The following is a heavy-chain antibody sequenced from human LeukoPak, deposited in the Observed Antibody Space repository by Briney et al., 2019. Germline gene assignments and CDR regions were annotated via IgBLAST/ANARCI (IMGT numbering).Heavy chain of an antibody. D-gene: IGHD2-15*01. CDR1: GYTFTSYG. Sequence: GASVKVSCKASGYTFTSYGISWVLQAPGQGLEWMGWISAYNGNTNYAQKLQGRVTMTTDTSTSTAYMELRSLRSDDTAVYYCARRCSGGSCYGYYGMDVWGQGTTVTVSS. CDR2: ISAYNGNT. J-gene: IGHJ6*02. CDR3: ARRCSGGSCYGYYGMDV. V-gene: IGHV1-18*01.